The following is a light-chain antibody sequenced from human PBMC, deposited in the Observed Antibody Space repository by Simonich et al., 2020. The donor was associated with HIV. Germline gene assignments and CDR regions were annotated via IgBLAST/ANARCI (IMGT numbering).Light chain of an antibody. CDR1: SSDVGGYNY. CDR3: CSYAGSYIFVV. V-gene: IGLV2-11*01. Sequence: QSALTQPRSVSGSPGQSVTISCTGTSSDVGGYNYVSWYQQHPGKAPKLMIYAVTKRPSGVPDRFSGSKSGNTASLTISGLQAEDEAEYYCCSYAGSYIFVVFGGGTKLTVL. J-gene: IGLJ2*01. CDR2: AVT.